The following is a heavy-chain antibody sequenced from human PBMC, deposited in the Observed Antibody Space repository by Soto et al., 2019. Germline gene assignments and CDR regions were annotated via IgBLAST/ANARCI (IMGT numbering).Heavy chain of an antibody. J-gene: IGHJ4*02. V-gene: IGHV1-3*01. CDR3: ARSIVVVTALDY. Sequence: ASVKVSCKASGYTFTSYAMHWVRQAPGQRLEWMGWINAGNGNTKYSQKFQSRVTITRDTSASTAYMELSSLRSEDTAVYYCARSIVVVTALDYWGQGSLVTVSS. D-gene: IGHD2-21*02. CDR2: INAGNGNT. CDR1: GYTFTSYA.